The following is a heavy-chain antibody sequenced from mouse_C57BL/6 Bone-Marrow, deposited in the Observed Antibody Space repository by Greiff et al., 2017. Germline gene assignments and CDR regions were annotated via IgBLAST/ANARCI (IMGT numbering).Heavy chain of an antibody. D-gene: IGHD1-2*01. CDR2: INPSSGYT. CDR3: ARRNYGDY. CDR1: GYTFTSYT. Sequence: VKLMESGAELARPGASVKMSCKASGYTFTSYTMHWVKQRPGQGLEWIGYINPSSGYTKYNQKFKDKATLTADKSSSTAYMQLSSLTSEDSAVYYCARRNYGDYWGQGTTRTVSS. V-gene: IGHV1-4*01. J-gene: IGHJ2*01.